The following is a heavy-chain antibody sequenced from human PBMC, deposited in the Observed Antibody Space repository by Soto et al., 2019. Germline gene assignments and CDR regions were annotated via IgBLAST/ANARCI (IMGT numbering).Heavy chain of an antibody. CDR2: ISYDGSNK. CDR3: ARAPVPAALIYYFDY. Sequence: GGSLRLSCAASGFTFSSYAMHWVRQAPGKGLEWVAVISYDGSNKYYADSVKGRFTISGDNAKNSLYLQMNSLRAEDTAVYYCARAPVPAALIYYFDYWGQGTLVTVSS. J-gene: IGHJ4*02. D-gene: IGHD2-2*01. V-gene: IGHV3-30-3*01. CDR1: GFTFSSYA.